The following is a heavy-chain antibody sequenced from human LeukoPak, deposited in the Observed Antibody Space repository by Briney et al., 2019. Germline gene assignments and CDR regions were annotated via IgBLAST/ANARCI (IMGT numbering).Heavy chain of an antibody. CDR3: AGSCSGGSCYSSYYYYYMDV. V-gene: IGHV1-46*01. J-gene: IGHJ6*03. CDR1: GYTFTSYY. Sequence: ASVKVSCKASGYTFTSYYTHWVRQAPGQGLEWMGIINPSGGSTSYAQKFQGRVTMTRDTSTSTVYMEPSSLRSEDTAVYYCAGSCSGGSCYSSYYYYYMDVWGKGTTVTVSS. CDR2: INPSGGST. D-gene: IGHD2-15*01.